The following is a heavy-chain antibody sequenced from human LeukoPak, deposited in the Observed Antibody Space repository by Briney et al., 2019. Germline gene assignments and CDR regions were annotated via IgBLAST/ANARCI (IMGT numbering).Heavy chain of an antibody. CDR3: ARVGRKAMVRRVRYYFDY. V-gene: IGHV4-34*01. Sequence: SETLSLTCAVYGGSFSGYHWSWIRQPPGKGLEWIGEINHSGSTNYNPSLKSRVTISVDTSKNQFSLKLSSVTAADTAVYYCARVGRKAMVRRVRYYFDYWGQGTLVTVSS. CDR1: GGSFSGYH. D-gene: IGHD3-10*01. J-gene: IGHJ4*02. CDR2: INHSGST.